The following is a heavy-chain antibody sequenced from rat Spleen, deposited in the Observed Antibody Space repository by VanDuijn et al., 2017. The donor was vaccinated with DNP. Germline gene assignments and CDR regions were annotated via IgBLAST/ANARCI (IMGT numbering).Heavy chain of an antibody. D-gene: IGHD1-5*01. Sequence: EVQLVETGGGLVQPGRSLKLSCVTSGFTFSSYWMFWVRKDPGKGLEWVASLKTDGTTTYYRDSVKGRFTISRDNAENTVYLQMNSLRSEDTATYYCATGRGTTTGYFDYWGQGVMVTVSS. CDR1: GFTFSSYW. CDR3: ATGRGTTTGYFDY. J-gene: IGHJ2*01. V-gene: IGHV5-58*01. CDR2: LKTDGTTT.